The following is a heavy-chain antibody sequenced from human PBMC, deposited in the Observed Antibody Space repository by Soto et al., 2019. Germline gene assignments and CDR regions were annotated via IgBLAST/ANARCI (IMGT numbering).Heavy chain of an antibody. CDR3: ARETDHGDRYNFYYAMDV. D-gene: IGHD4-17*01. Sequence: PSETLSLTCTVSGDSMSSSYWSWIRQPAGKGLEWVGRLYPSGSTNYNPSLRSRVTMSVDTSKNQFSLRLSSVTAADTAVYYCARETDHGDRYNFYYAMDVCGQGTTVTV. CDR1: GDSMSSSY. CDR2: LYPSGST. V-gene: IGHV4-4*07. J-gene: IGHJ6*02.